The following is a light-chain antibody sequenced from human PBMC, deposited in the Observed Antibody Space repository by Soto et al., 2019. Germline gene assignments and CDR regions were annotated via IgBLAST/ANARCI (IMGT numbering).Light chain of an antibody. J-gene: IGKJ1*01. V-gene: IGKV1-6*01. CDR2: GAS. CDR1: QDINDD. CDR3: LQDYNYPRT. Sequence: QMTQSPSSLSASVGDRVTITCRASQDINDDLGWYQQKPGKAPRLLVYGASSLQSGVPSRFSGSGSGRDFTLTNSTLQPEDVGTYYCLQDYNYPRTFGQGTKVDIK.